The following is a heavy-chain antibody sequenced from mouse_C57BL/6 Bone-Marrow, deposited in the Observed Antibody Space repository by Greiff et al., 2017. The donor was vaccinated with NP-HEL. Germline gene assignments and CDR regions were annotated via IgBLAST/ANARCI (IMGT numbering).Heavy chain of an antibody. CDR2: ISDGGSYT. V-gene: IGHV5-4*03. D-gene: IGHD4-1*01. J-gene: IGHJ2*01. Sequence: DVMLVESGGGLVKPGGSLKLSCAASGFTFSSYAMSWVRQTPEKRLEWVATISDGGSYTYYPDNVKGRFTISRDNAKNNLYLQMSHLKSEDTAMYYCARAGLGPYYFDYWGQGTTLTVSS. CDR3: ARAGLGPYYFDY. CDR1: GFTFSSYA.